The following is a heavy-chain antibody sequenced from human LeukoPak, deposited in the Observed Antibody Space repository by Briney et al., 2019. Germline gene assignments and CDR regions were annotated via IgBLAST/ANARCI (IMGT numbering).Heavy chain of an antibody. CDR2: ISGSGGGT. V-gene: IGHV3-23*01. J-gene: IGHJ1*01. Sequence: PGGSLRLSCAASDSGFTFSSDAMRWVRQAPGKGLEWVSGISGSGGGTYYADSVKGRFTISRDYYKNTLYLQMNRLRAGDTAVYYCAKDHDSVAAAGNKYWGQGTLVTVA. CDR3: AKDHDSVAAAGNKY. CDR1: DSGFTFSSDA. D-gene: IGHD6-13*01.